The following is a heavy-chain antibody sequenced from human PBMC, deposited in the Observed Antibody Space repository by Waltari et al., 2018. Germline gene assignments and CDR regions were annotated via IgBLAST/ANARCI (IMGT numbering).Heavy chain of an antibody. D-gene: IGHD6-13*01. CDR3: ASGLIAAAGTNAFDI. V-gene: IGHV1-2*06. Sequence: QVQLVQSGAEVKKPGASVKVSCKDSGYTFTGSYTPWVRQAPGQGLEWMGRINPNSGGTNYAQKFQGRVTMTRDTSISTAYMELSRLRSDDTAVYYCASGLIAAAGTNAFDIWGQGTMVTVSS. CDR2: INPNSGGT. J-gene: IGHJ3*02. CDR1: GYTFTGSY.